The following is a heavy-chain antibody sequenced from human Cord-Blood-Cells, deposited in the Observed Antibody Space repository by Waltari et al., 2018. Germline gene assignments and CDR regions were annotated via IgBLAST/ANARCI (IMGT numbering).Heavy chain of an antibody. V-gene: IGHV4-34*01. Sequence: QVQLQQWGAGLLKPSETLSLTCAVYGGSFGGYYLRWLRQPPGKGLEWIGEINHSGSTNYNPSLKSRVTISVDTSKNQFSLKLSSVTAADTAVYYCARSLVGADLGGAFDIWGQGTMVTVSS. D-gene: IGHD1-26*01. CDR1: GGSFGGYY. J-gene: IGHJ3*02. CDR2: INHSGST. CDR3: ARSLVGADLGGAFDI.